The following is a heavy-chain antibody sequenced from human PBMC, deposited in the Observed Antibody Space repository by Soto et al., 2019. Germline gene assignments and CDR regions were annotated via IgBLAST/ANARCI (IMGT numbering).Heavy chain of an antibody. Sequence: GSLRLSCTASGFAFFDYAISCFRHSPFKWLEWVGFIRSKAYGGTTEYAASVKGRFTISRDDSKSIAYLQMNSLKTEDTAVYYCTRDRMYYYDSSGYYYNDYWGQGTLVTVSS. V-gene: IGHV3-49*03. D-gene: IGHD3-22*01. CDR3: TRDRMYYYDSSGYYYNDY. CDR1: GFAFFDYA. CDR2: IRSKAYGGTT. J-gene: IGHJ4*02.